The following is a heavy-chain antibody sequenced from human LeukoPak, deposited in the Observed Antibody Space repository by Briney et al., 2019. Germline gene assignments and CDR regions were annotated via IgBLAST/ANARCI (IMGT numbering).Heavy chain of an antibody. CDR2: ISGSGGST. CDR3: AKQHAATGGYFDY. J-gene: IGHJ4*02. D-gene: IGHD3-10*01. V-gene: IGHV3-23*01. Sequence: GGSLRLSCAASGFTFSSYAMSWVRQAPGKGLEWVSAISGSGGSTYYADSVKGRFTISRDNSKYTVYLQMNSLRVEDTAVYYCAKQHAATGGYFDYWGQGTLVTVSS. CDR1: GFTFSSYA.